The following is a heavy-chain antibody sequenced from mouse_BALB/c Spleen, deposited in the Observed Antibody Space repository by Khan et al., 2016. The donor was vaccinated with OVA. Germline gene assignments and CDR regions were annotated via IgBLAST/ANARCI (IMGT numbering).Heavy chain of an antibody. V-gene: IGHV5-15*02. Sequence: EVELVESGGGLVQPGGSRNLSCAASGFTFIDYGMAWVRQTPGKGPEWIAFISSVAYSIYYADSVTGRFTISRENAKNTLYLEMSSLRSDDTAMYYCARGGFAYWGQGTLVTVSA. CDR3: ARGGFAY. CDR1: GFTFIDYG. J-gene: IGHJ3*01. CDR2: ISSVAYSI.